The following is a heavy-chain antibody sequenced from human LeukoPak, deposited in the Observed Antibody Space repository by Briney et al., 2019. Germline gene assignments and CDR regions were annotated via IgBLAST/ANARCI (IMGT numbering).Heavy chain of an antibody. CDR1: GFTFSSYA. Sequence: GGSLRLSCAASGFTFSSYAMHWVRQAPGKGLEWVAVISYDGSNKYYADSVKGRFTISRDNSKNTLYLQMNSLRAGDTAVYYCAKGDYYDILTGYSTYWGQGTLVTVSS. CDR2: ISYDGSNK. J-gene: IGHJ4*02. V-gene: IGHV3-30*04. D-gene: IGHD3-9*01. CDR3: AKGDYYDILTGYSTY.